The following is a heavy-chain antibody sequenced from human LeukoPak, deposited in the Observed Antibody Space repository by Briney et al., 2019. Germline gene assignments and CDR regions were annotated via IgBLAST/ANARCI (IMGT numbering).Heavy chain of an antibody. CDR3: ARGRISIGFDY. Sequence: PGGSLRLSCAASGFTVSSNYMSWVRQAPGKGLEWVSVIYSGGSTYYADSVKGRFTIPRDNSKNTLYLQMNSLRAEDTAVYYCARGRISIGFDYWGQGTLVTVSS. CDR1: GFTVSSNY. D-gene: IGHD2-15*01. CDR2: IYSGGST. J-gene: IGHJ4*02. V-gene: IGHV3-53*01.